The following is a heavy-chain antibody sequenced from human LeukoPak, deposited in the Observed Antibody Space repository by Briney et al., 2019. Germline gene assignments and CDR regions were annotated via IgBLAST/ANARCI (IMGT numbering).Heavy chain of an antibody. V-gene: IGHV3-30*02. Sequence: PGGSLRLSCAASGFTFSSYWMSWVRQAPGKGLEWVAFIRYDGSNKYYADSVKGRFTISRDNSKNTLYLQMNSLRAEDTAVYYCAKDSTTGTTFPLDAFDIWGQGTMVTVSS. D-gene: IGHD1-1*01. CDR1: GFTFSSYW. J-gene: IGHJ3*02. CDR3: AKDSTTGTTFPLDAFDI. CDR2: IRYDGSNK.